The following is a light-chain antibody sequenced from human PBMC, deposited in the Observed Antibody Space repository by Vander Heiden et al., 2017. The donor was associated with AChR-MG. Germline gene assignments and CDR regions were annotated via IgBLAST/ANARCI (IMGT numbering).Light chain of an antibody. J-gene: IGLJ1*01. CDR1: SSDVGGYNY. CDR3: CSFAGSNTYV. Sequence: SALPQPRSVSGSPGQSVTISCTGTSSDVGGYNYVSWYQHHPGKAPKFMIYDVSKRPSGVPDRFSGSKSGNMASLTISGLQAEDEADYYCCSFAGSNTYVFGTETKVTVL. V-gene: IGLV2-11*01. CDR2: DVS.